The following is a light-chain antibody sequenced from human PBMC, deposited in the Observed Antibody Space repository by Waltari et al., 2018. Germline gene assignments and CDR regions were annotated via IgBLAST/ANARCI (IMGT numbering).Light chain of an antibody. CDR2: GAS. Sequence: DIQMTQSPSSLSAPVAGRVTVTCRASQSIYTDLNWYQHKPGAHPKLLIFGASSLHRGVPGRFSGSGSGTDFTLTITSLLPDDFATYYCQQSYSPPYTFGRGTKLEIK. CDR3: QQSYSPPYT. V-gene: IGKV1-39*01. CDR1: QSIYTD. J-gene: IGKJ2*01.